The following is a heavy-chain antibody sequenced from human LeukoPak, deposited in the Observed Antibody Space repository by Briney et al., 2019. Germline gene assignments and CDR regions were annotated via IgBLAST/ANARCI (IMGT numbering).Heavy chain of an antibody. CDR1: GFTFSSYR. J-gene: IGHJ3*02. Sequence: GGSLRLSCAASGFTFSSYRMNGVRQAPGKGLEWVSSISSSSSYIYYAASVKGRFTISRDNAKNSLYLQMNSLRAEDTAVYYCARDSTEAFDIWGQGTMVTVSS. V-gene: IGHV3-21*01. CDR3: ARDSTEAFDI. D-gene: IGHD4-17*01. CDR2: ISSSSSYI.